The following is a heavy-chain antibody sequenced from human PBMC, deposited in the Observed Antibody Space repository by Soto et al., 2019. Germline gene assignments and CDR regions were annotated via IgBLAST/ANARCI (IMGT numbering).Heavy chain of an antibody. CDR1: GFTLSSYS. CDR3: ARTVSAAGNNWFDP. V-gene: IGHV3-23*01. CDR2: ISGDGGTT. J-gene: IGHJ5*02. Sequence: EVQLLESGGGLVQPGGSLRLSCTSSGFTLSSYSMSWVRQAPGKGLAWVSVISGDGGTTYYADSVEGRFTISRDNSRNTLYLQMNSLRAEDTAVYYCARTVSAAGNNWFDPWGQGTLVTVSS. D-gene: IGHD6-13*01.